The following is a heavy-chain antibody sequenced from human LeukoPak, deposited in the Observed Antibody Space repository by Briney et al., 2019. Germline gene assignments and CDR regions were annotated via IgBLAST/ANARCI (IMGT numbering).Heavy chain of an antibody. V-gene: IGHV4-59*01. Sequence: SETLSLTCTVSGGSISSYYWSWIRQPPGKGLEWIGYIYYSGSTNYNPSLKSRVTISVDTSKNQFSLKLSSATAADTAVYYCARGRTYYDILTGYLPSWFDPWGQGTLVTVSS. J-gene: IGHJ5*02. CDR2: IYYSGST. CDR3: ARGRTYYDILTGYLPSWFDP. D-gene: IGHD3-9*01. CDR1: GGSISSYY.